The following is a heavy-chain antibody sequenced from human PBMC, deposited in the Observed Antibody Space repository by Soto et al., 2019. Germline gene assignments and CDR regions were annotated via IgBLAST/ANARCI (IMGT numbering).Heavy chain of an antibody. D-gene: IGHD6-19*01. Sequence: QVQLVQSGAEVKKPGASGKVSCKASGYTFTSYSMHWVRQAPGKRLEWMGWINAGNGNTRYSQQFQGRVTITRDTSASTANMELSSLRSEDTAVYYCASDIGVWPDYWGQGTLVTVSS. V-gene: IGHV1-3*01. CDR1: GYTFTSYS. CDR3: ASDIGVWPDY. CDR2: INAGNGNT. J-gene: IGHJ4*02.